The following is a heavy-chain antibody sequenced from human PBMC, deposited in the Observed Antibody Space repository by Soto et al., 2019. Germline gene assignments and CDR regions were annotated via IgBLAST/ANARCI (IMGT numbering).Heavy chain of an antibody. V-gene: IGHV3-30*18. CDR1: GFTFSSYG. Sequence: PGGSLRLSCASSGFTFSSYGMHWVRQAPGKGLEWVAVISYDGSNKYYADSVKGRFTISRDNSKNTLYLQMNSLRAEDTAVYYCAKELLAMVRGVIAYMDVWGKGTTVTVSS. J-gene: IGHJ6*03. CDR2: ISYDGSNK. D-gene: IGHD3-10*01. CDR3: AKELLAMVRGVIAYMDV.